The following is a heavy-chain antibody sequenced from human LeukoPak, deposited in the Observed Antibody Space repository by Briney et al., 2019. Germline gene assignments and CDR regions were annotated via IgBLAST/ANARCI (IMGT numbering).Heavy chain of an antibody. J-gene: IGHJ6*03. D-gene: IGHD6-19*01. CDR3: ARGAAVAGTSYYYYYYMDV. Sequence: ASVKVSCKASGYTFTSYDINWVRQATGQGLEWMGWMNPNSGNTGYAQKFQGRVTITRNTSISTAYMELSSLRSEDTAVYYCARGAAVAGTSYYYYYYMDVWGKGTTVTISS. V-gene: IGHV1-8*03. CDR1: GYTFTSYD. CDR2: MNPNSGNT.